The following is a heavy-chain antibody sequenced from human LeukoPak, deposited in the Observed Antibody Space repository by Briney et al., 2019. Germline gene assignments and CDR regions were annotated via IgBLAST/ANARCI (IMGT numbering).Heavy chain of an antibody. CDR2: IYPGGDI. CDR3: VRGPRYYDDSGFHYGVFDI. Sequence: PGGSLRLSCAASEVTVTSNYVSWVRQAPGKGLQWVSVIYPGGDIYYADSVKGRFIISRDNSKNTLSLQMNSLTADDTAVYYCVRGPRYYDDSGFHYGVFDIWGQGTVVTVSS. D-gene: IGHD3-22*01. J-gene: IGHJ3*02. V-gene: IGHV3-53*01. CDR1: EVTVTSNY.